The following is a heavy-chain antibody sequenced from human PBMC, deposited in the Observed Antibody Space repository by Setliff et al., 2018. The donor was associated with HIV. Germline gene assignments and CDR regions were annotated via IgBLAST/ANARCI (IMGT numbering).Heavy chain of an antibody. CDR1: GYTFTSYA. CDR2: INAGNGNT. CDR3: ARDPSPYYYFDY. D-gene: IGHD2-21*01. J-gene: IGHJ4*02. Sequence: ASVKVSCKASGYTFTSYAMHWVRQAPGQRLEWMGWINAGNGNTKYSQKFQGRVTITRDTSASTAYMELSSLRSEDTAVYYCARDPSPYYYFDYWGQGTLVTVSS. V-gene: IGHV1-3*01.